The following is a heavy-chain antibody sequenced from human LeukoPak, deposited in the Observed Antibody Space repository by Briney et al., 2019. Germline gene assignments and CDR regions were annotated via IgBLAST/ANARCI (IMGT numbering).Heavy chain of an antibody. D-gene: IGHD2-21*01. CDR2: ISGGGRTT. Sequence: PGGSLRLSCAASGFTFSNHAMSWVRQAPGKGLQWVSVISGGGRTTEYADSVKGRFTFSRDNSVNTLSLHMDSLRVEDTAIYYCAKNVVFTRYFDSWGQGTLVTVSS. V-gene: IGHV3-23*01. J-gene: IGHJ4*02. CDR1: GFTFSNHA. CDR3: AKNVVFTRYFDS.